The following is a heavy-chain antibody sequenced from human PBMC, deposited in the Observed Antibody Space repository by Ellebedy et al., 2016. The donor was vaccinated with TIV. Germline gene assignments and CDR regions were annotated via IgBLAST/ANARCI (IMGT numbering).Heavy chain of an antibody. CDR1: GDTFLNPW. V-gene: IGHV5-51*01. Sequence: GGSLRLSCKGSGDTFLNPWISWVRQTPGKGLEWMGIIYPGDSDTRYSPSFQGQVTISADKSISTAYLQWSSLKASDTAMYYCAAYTKWGTTYYFDYWGQGTLVTVPS. J-gene: IGHJ4*02. CDR2: IYPGDSDT. CDR3: AAYTKWGTTYYFDY. D-gene: IGHD7-27*01.